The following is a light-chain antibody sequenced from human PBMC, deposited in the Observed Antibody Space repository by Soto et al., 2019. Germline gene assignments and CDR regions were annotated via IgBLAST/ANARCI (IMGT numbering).Light chain of an antibody. Sequence: IVMTQSPLSLPVTPGEPASISCRSSQSLLHSNGYNYLDWYLQKPGQSPQLLIYLGSNRASGVPDRFSGSGSGTDFTLKISRVEADDVGVYYCMQALQTPRTFGQGTKLEIK. V-gene: IGKV2-28*01. J-gene: IGKJ2*01. CDR3: MQALQTPRT. CDR2: LGS. CDR1: QSLLHSNGYNY.